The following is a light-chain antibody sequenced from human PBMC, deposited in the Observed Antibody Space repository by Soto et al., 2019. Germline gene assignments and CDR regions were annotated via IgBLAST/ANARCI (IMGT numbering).Light chain of an antibody. CDR2: EVS. CDR3: SSYTSSSTFLWV. CDR1: SSDVGGYNR. J-gene: IGLJ3*02. V-gene: IGLV2-18*02. Sequence: QSALTQPPSVSGSPGQSVTISCTGTSSDVGGYNRVSWYQQPPGTAPKLMIYEVSNRPSGVPDRFSGSKSGNTASLTISGLQAEDGADYYCSSYTSSSTFLWVFGGGTQLTVL.